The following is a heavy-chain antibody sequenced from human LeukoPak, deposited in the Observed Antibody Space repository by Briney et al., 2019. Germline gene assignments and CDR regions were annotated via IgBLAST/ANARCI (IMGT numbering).Heavy chain of an antibody. CDR1: GFTFSDYA. CDR2: ISYDGNIK. D-gene: IGHD6-6*01. CDR3: VRRYRSSSLDY. Sequence: GGSLRLSCAASGFTFSDYAMHWVRQAPGQGLAWVAVISYDGNIKYYADSVKGRFTISRDNSKNTLYVQMNSLRADDTALYYCVRRYRSSSLDYWGQGTLVTVSS. V-gene: IGHV3-30-3*01. J-gene: IGHJ4*02.